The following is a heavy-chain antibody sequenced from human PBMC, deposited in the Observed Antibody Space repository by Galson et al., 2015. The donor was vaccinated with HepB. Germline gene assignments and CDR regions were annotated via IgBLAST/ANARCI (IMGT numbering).Heavy chain of an antibody. CDR2: IYSGGST. V-gene: IGHV3-53*01. D-gene: IGHD3-3*01. CDR3: ARTDLWSGYYTD. CDR1: GFTVSSNY. J-gene: IGHJ4*02. Sequence: SLRLSCAASGFTVSSNYMSWVRQAPGKGLEWVSVIYSGGSTYYADSVKGRFTISRDNSKNTLYLQMNSLRAEDTAVYYCARTDLWSGYYTDWGQGTLVTVSS.